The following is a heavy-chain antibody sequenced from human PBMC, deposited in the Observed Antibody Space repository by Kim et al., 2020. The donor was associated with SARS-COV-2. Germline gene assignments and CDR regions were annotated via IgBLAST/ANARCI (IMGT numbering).Heavy chain of an antibody. V-gene: IGHV1-46*01. CDR2: INPSGGST. CDR1: GYTFTSYY. Sequence: ASVKVSCKASGYTFTSYYMHWVRQAPGQGLEWIGIINPSGGSTSYAQKFQGRVTMTRDTSTSTVYMELSSLRSEDTAVYYCARDLSAAGGLGLTYYYGMDVWGQGTTVTVSS. D-gene: IGHD1-7*01. CDR3: ARDLSAAGGLGLTYYYGMDV. J-gene: IGHJ6*02.